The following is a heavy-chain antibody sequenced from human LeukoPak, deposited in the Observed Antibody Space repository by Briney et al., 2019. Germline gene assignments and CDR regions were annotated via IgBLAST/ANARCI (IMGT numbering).Heavy chain of an antibody. CDR3: ARVEPHTHYGMDV. V-gene: IGHV4-59*01. J-gene: IGHJ6*02. CDR1: GGSISSYY. CDR2: IYYSGST. D-gene: IGHD1-26*01. Sequence: PSETLSLTCTVSGGSISSYYWGWIRQPPGKGLEWIGYIYYSGSTNYNPSLKSRVTISVDTSKNQFSLKLSSVTAADTAVYYCARVEPHTHYGMDVWGQGTTVTVSS.